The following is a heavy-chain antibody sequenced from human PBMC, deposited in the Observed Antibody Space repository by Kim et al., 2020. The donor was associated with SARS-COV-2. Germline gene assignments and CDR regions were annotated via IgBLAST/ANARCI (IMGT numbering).Heavy chain of an antibody. D-gene: IGHD3-10*01. J-gene: IGHJ6*02. CDR3: AHPRFYYGSGSYLDPPRDMDV. Sequence: SETLSLTCAVYGGSFSGYYWSWIRQPPGKGLEWIGEINHSGSTNYNPSLKSRVTISVDTSKNQFSLKLSSVTAADTAVYYCAHPRFYYGSGSYLDPPRDMDVWGQGTTVTVSS. V-gene: IGHV4-34*01. CDR2: INHSGST. CDR1: GGSFSGYY.